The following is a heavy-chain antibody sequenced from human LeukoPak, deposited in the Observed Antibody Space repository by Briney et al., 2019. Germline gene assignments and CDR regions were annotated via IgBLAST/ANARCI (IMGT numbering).Heavy chain of an antibody. CDR2: IYTSGST. CDR1: GGSISSYY. CDR3: ARQGDGYNPFDP. D-gene: IGHD5-24*01. V-gene: IGHV4-4*09. J-gene: IGHJ5*02. Sequence: SETLSLTCTVSGGSISSYYWSWIRQPPGKGLEWIGYIYTSGSTNYNPSLKSRVTISVDTSKNQFSLKLSSVTAADTAVYYCARQGDGYNPFDPWGQGTLVTVSS.